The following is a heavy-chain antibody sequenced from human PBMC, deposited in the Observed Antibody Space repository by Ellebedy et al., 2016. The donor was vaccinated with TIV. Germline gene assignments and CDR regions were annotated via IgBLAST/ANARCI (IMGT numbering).Heavy chain of an antibody. CDR3: TRDTDPSDRGRYVGDY. J-gene: IGHJ4*02. CDR2: IRSKAYGGTT. CDR1: GFTFSDHY. D-gene: IGHD1-26*01. V-gene: IGHV3-72*01. Sequence: PGGSLRLSCAASGFTFSDHYMDWVRQAPGKGLEWVGFIRSKAYGGTTEYAASVKGRFTISRDDSKNSLYLQMTSLKTEDTAVYYGTRDTDPSDRGRYVGDYWGQGTLVTVSS.